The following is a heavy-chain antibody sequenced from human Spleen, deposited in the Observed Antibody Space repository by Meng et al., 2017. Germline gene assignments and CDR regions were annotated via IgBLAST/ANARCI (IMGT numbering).Heavy chain of an antibody. D-gene: IGHD4-11*01. J-gene: IGHJ4*02. Sequence: VQLQESGPGLVRPSGTLSLTCTVSGGSVSSGSYYWSWIRQPPGKGLEWIAYIYYSGSTKYNPSLKSRVTISVDTSKNQFSLKLTSVTAADTAVYYCARGPTTMAHDFDYWGQGTLVTVSS. CDR2: IYYSGST. CDR1: GGSVSSGSYY. CDR3: ARGPTTMAHDFDY. V-gene: IGHV4-61*01.